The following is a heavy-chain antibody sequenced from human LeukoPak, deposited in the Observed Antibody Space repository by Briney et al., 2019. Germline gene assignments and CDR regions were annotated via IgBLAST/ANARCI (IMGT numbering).Heavy chain of an antibody. D-gene: IGHD3-10*01. J-gene: IGHJ4*02. Sequence: AGGSLRLSWAASGFTFSSYGMQWVRQAPGKGLEWVAFIHYDGSNKYYANSVKGRFTISRDNSKNTLYLHMNSLRAEDTAVYYCAKDPIRGVRPYYFSSWGQGTLVTVSS. CDR1: GFTFSSYG. CDR2: IHYDGSNK. V-gene: IGHV3-30*02. CDR3: AKDPIRGVRPYYFSS.